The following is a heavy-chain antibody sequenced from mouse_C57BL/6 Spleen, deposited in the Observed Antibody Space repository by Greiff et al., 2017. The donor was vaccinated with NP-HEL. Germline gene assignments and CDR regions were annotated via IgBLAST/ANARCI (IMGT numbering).Heavy chain of an antibody. V-gene: IGHV5-17*01. D-gene: IGHD1-1*01. CDR1: GFTFSDYG. J-gene: IGHJ4*01. Sequence: EVKLVESGGGLVKPGGSLKLSCAASGFTFSDYGMHWVRQAPEKGLEWVAYISSGSSTIYYADTVKGRFTISRDNAKNTLFLQMTSLRSEDTAMYYCARTTTVLYYYAMDYWGQGTSVTVSS. CDR2: ISSGSSTI. CDR3: ARTTTVLYYYAMDY.